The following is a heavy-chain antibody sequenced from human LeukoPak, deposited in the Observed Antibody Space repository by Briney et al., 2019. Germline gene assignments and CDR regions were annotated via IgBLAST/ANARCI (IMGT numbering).Heavy chain of an antibody. CDR3: ARDTI. J-gene: IGHJ4*02. CDR2: IYYSGST. D-gene: IGHD5-24*01. V-gene: IGHV4-59*06. Sequence: SETLSLTCSVFGGPINTTYWSWIRQHPGKGLEWIGYIYYSGSTYYNPSLKSRVTISVDTSKNQFSLKLSSVTAADTAVYYCARDTIWGQGTLVTVSS. CDR1: GGPINTTY.